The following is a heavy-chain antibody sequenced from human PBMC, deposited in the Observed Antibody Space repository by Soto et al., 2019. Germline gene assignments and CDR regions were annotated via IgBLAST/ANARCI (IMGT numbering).Heavy chain of an antibody. CDR3: ARTYYYDSSGYYLVDHFDY. D-gene: IGHD3-22*01. J-gene: IGHJ4*02. V-gene: IGHV4-30-4*01. CDR1: GGSISSGDYY. Sequence: SETLSLTCTVSGGSISSGDYYWSWIRQPPGKGLEWIGCIYYSGSTYYNPSLKSRVTISVDTSKNQFSLKLSSVTAADTAVYYCARTYYYDSSGYYLVDHFDYWGQGTLVTVSS. CDR2: IYYSGST.